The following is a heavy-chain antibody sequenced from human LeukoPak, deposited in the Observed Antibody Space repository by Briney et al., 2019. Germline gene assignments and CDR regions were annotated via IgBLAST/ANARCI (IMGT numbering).Heavy chain of an antibody. CDR3: ATEYYYDSSGSHFDY. V-gene: IGHV3-11*04. J-gene: IGHJ4*02. CDR2: ISDTGATK. Sequence: PVQPLDSVLVPISDTGATKFYADSVKGRFTISRDNAKNSLYLQMNSLRAEDTAVYYCATEYYYDSSGSHFDYWGQGTLVTVSS. D-gene: IGHD3-22*01.